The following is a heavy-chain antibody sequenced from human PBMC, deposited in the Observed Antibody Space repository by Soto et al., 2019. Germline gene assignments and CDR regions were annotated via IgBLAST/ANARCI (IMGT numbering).Heavy chain of an antibody. D-gene: IGHD2-15*01. V-gene: IGHV1-3*01. CDR3: AIRGYCSGGSCYSFWYFDY. Sequence: QVQLVQSGAEVKKPGASVKVSCKASGYTFTSYAMHWVRQAPGQRLEWMGWINAGNGNTKYSQKFQGRVTITRDTSASTAYMELSSLRSEDTAVYYCAIRGYCSGGSCYSFWYFDYWGQGTLVTVSS. J-gene: IGHJ4*02. CDR1: GYTFTSYA. CDR2: INAGNGNT.